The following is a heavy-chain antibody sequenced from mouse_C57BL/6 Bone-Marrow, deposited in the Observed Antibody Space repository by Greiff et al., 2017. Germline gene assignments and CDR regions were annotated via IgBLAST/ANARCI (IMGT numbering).Heavy chain of an antibody. Sequence: VMLVESGAELARPGASVKLSCKASGYTFTSYGISWVKQRTGQGLEWIGEIYPRSGNTYYNEKFKGKATLTADKSSSTAYMELRSLTSEDSAVYFCGTYYSNVFDYWGQGTTLTVSS. CDR1: GYTFTSYG. CDR3: GTYYSNVFDY. CDR2: IYPRSGNT. J-gene: IGHJ2*01. V-gene: IGHV1-81*01. D-gene: IGHD2-5*01.